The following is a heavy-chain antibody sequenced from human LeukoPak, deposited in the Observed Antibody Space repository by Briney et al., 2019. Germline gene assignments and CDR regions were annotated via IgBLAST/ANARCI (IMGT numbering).Heavy chain of an antibody. CDR2: ISGSGGST. CDR1: GFTFSSYG. J-gene: IGHJ4*02. V-gene: IGHV3-23*01. D-gene: IGHD3-22*01. CDR3: AKGYYYDSSGYSDY. Sequence: GGSLRLSCAASGFTFSSYGMSWVRQAPGKGLEWVSAISGSGGSTYYADSVKGRFTISRDNSKITLYLQMNSLRAEDTAVYYCAKGYYYDSSGYSDYWGQGTLVTVSS.